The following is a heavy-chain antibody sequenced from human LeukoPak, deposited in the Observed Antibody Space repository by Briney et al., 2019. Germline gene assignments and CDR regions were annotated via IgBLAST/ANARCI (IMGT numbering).Heavy chain of an antibody. J-gene: IGHJ3*02. V-gene: IGHV4-38-2*02. D-gene: IGHD3-10*01. Sequence: SETLSLTCTVSGYSISSGYYWGWIRQPPGKGLEWIGNIYHNGSTYYNPPLKSRVTISVDTSKNQFSLKLSSVTAADTAVYYCARPYYYGSGSSDAFDIWGQGTMVTVSS. CDR2: IYHNGST. CDR3: ARPYYYGSGSSDAFDI. CDR1: GYSISSGYY.